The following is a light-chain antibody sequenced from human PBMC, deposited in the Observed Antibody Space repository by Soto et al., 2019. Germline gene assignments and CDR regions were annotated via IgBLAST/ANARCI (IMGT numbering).Light chain of an antibody. V-gene: IGKV3-15*01. CDR2: DAS. J-gene: IGKJ1*01. CDR1: RGISSN. Sequence: IVMTQSPATLSVSPGERATLSCRASRGISSNLAWYQQKPGRAPRLLIYDASTRATGIPARFSGSGSGTEFTLTISSLQPDDFATYYCQHYNSYSEAFGQGTKVDIK. CDR3: QHYNSYSEA.